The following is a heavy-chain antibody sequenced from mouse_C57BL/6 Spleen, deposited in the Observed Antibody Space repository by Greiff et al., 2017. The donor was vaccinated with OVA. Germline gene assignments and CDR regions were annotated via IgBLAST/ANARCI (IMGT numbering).Heavy chain of an antibody. D-gene: IGHD2-4*01. V-gene: IGHV3-6*01. J-gene: IGHJ2*01. CDR3: ARAPIYYDYGYYFDY. CDR2: ISYDGSN. Sequence: EVQLVESGPGLVKPSQSLSLTCSVTGYSITSGYYWNWIRQFPGNKLEWMGYISYDGSNNYNPSLKNRISITRDTSKNQFFLKLNSVTTEDTATYYCARAPIYYDYGYYFDYWGQGTTLTVSS. CDR1: GYSITSGYY.